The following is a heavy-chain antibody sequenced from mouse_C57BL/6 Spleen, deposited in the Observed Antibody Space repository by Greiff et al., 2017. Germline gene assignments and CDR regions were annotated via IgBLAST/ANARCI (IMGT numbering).Heavy chain of an antibody. V-gene: IGHV5-4*01. CDR1: GFTFSSYA. J-gene: IGHJ4*01. D-gene: IGHD2-1*01. Sequence: EVMLVESGGGLVKPGGSLKLSCAASGFTFSSYAMSWVRQTPEKRLEWVATISDGGSYTYYPDNVKGRFTISRDNAKNNLYLQMSHLKSEDTAMYYCAREDGTRGIYYAMDYWGQGTSVTVSS. CDR3: AREDGTRGIYYAMDY. CDR2: ISDGGSYT.